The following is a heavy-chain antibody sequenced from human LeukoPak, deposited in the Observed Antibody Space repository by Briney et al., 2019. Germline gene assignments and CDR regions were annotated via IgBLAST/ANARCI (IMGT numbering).Heavy chain of an antibody. J-gene: IGHJ4*02. Sequence: GGSLRLSCAASGFTFSSYAMSWVRQAPGKGLEWVSAISGSGGSTYYADSVKGRFTISRDNSKNTLYPQMNSLRAEDTAVYYCAKAGRVSYYFDYWGQGTLVTVSS. CDR3: AKAGRVSYYFDY. CDR1: GFTFSSYA. D-gene: IGHD2/OR15-2a*01. V-gene: IGHV3-23*01. CDR2: ISGSGGST.